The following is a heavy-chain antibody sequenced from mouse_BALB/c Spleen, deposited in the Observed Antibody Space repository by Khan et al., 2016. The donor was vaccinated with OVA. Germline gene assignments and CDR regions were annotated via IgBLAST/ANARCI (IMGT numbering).Heavy chain of an antibody. D-gene: IGHD2-3*01. Sequence: EVELVESGGDLVKPGGSLKLSCAASGFTFSTFGMSWVRQSPDRRLEWVATINTGGFYTYYSDIVKGRFTIPRDNSKSTLYLQMNSLKSEDTAVYYCARLACYYNSEGFAYWGQGTLVTVSA. CDR3: ARLACYYNSEGFAY. V-gene: IGHV5-6*01. CDR2: INTGGFYT. CDR1: GFTFSTFG. J-gene: IGHJ3*01.